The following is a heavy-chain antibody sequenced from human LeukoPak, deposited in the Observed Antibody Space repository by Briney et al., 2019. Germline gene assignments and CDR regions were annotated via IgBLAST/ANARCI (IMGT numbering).Heavy chain of an antibody. CDR2: ITGSCGTT. CDR1: LFTFTGYA. J-gene: IGHJ4*02. Sequence: GRSLRLSCAASLFTFTGYAMNWGRQAPRKGLESVSCITGSCGTTYYADSVKVPFTISRDNSKNTLYLQINSLRAEYTSVYYCAKHGSNSANYASDYWGQGTLVTVSS. CDR3: AKHGSNSANYASDY. V-gene: IGHV3-23*01. D-gene: IGHD1-7*01.